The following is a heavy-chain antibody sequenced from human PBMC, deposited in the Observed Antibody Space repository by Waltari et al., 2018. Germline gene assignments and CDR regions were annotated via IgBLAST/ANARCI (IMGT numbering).Heavy chain of an antibody. Sequence: QVQLQESGPGLVKPSGTLSLTCAVSGGSIRSSNWWSWVRQPPRKGLAWIGESSHSGSTNYNPSLKSRDTISVDKSKNQFSLKLSAVTAAETAVYYGARDLPSLRFLEWAPSGNDAFDIWGQGTMVTVSS. D-gene: IGHD3-3*01. CDR1: GGSIRSSNW. CDR2: SSHSGST. V-gene: IGHV4-4*02. J-gene: IGHJ3*02. CDR3: ARDLPSLRFLEWAPSGNDAFDI.